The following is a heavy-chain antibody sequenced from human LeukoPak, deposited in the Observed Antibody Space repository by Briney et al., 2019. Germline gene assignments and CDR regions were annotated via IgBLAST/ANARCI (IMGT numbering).Heavy chain of an antibody. V-gene: IGHV4-34*01. D-gene: IGHD4-11*01. Sequence: SETLSLTCALYGGSFSGYYWSWIRQHPGKGLEWIGEINHSGSTNYNPSLKSRVTISVDTSKNQFSLKLSSVTAADTAVYYCARGLSGLPIDYWGQGTLVTVSS. J-gene: IGHJ4*02. CDR2: INHSGST. CDR1: GGSFSGYY. CDR3: ARGLSGLPIDY.